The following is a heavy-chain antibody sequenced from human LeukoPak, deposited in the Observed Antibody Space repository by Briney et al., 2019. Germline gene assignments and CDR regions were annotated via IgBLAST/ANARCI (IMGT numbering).Heavy chain of an antibody. CDR2: INHSGST. CDR3: ARGRITIFGVVISLGNYYYGMDV. J-gene: IGHJ6*02. CDR1: GGSFSGYY. D-gene: IGHD3-3*01. Sequence: SEPLSLTCAVYGGSFSGYYWSWIRQPPGKGLEWIGEINHSGSTNYNPSLKSRVTISVDTSKNQFSLKLSSVTAADTAVYYCARGRITIFGVVISLGNYYYGMDVWGQGTTVTVSS. V-gene: IGHV4-34*01.